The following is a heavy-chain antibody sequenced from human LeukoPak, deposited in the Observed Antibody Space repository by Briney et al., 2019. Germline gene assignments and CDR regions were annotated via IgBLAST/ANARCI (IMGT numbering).Heavy chain of an antibody. J-gene: IGHJ4*02. Sequence: GGSLRLPCAASGFTFSTFWMSWVRQAPGKGLEWVANIKQDGSANYYVDSVKGRFTISRDNAKNSLFLQMNSLRAEDTAVYYCAREGMISVAGNPLDYWGQGTLVTVSS. CDR3: AREGMISVAGNPLDY. D-gene: IGHD6-19*01. V-gene: IGHV3-7*01. CDR2: IKQDGSAN. CDR1: GFTFSTFW.